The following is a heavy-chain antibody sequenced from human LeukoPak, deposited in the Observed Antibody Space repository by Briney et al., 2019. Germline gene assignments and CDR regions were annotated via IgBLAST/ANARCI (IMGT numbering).Heavy chain of an antibody. D-gene: IGHD2-15*01. CDR2: IYYTGST. V-gene: IGHV4-59*01. CDR3: ARGGYCSGGSCYGYYFDY. Sequence: SETLSLTCTVSGGSISNYYWSWIRQPPGKGLEWIGYIYYTGSTSYNPSLKSRVTISIDTSKNQFSLKLSSVTAADTAVYYCARGGYCSGGSCYGYYFDYWGQGTLVTVSS. J-gene: IGHJ4*02. CDR1: GGSISNYY.